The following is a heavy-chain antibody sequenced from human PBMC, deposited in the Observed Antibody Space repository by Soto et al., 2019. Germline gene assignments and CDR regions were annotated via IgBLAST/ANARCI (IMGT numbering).Heavy chain of an antibody. J-gene: IGHJ3*01. Sequence: QVQLVQSGAEVKKPGASVKVSYKASGYTFTSYGISWVRQAPGQGLEWMGWISAYNGNTNYAQKLQGRVTMTTDTSTSTAYMELRSLRSDDTAVYYCARADCSSTSCYSPDAFDFWGQGTMVTVSS. CDR1: GYTFTSYG. CDR2: ISAYNGNT. CDR3: ARADCSSTSCYSPDAFDF. D-gene: IGHD2-2*01. V-gene: IGHV1-18*01.